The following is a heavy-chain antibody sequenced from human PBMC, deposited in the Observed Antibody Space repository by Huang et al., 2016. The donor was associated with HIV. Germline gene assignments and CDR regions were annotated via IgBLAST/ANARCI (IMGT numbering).Heavy chain of an antibody. CDR1: GGSFSDQI. Sequence: QVQLEQSGPAVRKPGSSVKVSCQASGGSFSDQIISWVRQAPGQRCEWMRGIIPRWRAPADAQEFKGRGTMTADESTATSYMELNSLTSEDTAVYYGAMSLRYQYDSRSYWGRYFDYWGQGTLVTVSS. V-gene: IGHV1-69*01. CDR2: IIPRWRAP. CDR3: AMSLRYQYDSRSYWGRYFDY. D-gene: IGHD3-16*01. J-gene: IGHJ4*02.